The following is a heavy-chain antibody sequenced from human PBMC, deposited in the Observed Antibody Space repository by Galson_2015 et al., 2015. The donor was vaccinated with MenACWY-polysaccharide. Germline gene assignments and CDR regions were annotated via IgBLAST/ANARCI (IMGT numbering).Heavy chain of an antibody. CDR3: AKRKGRSRGPSDL. J-gene: IGHJ5*02. Sequence: SLRLSCAASGFTFSNYGMHWVRQAPGKGLEWVTYITYDASDQNYAGSVKGRFTISRDNSKSMLYLQMDSLRPEDTAVYYCAKRKGRSRGPSDLWGQGTLVTVSS. CDR1: GFTFSNYG. V-gene: IGHV3-30*18. D-gene: IGHD6-19*01. CDR2: ITYDASDQ.